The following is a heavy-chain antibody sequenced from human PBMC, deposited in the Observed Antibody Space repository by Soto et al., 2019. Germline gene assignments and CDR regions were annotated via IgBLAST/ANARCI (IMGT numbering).Heavy chain of an antibody. CDR1: GYTFTGYY. Sequence: ASVKVSCKASGYTFTGYYMHWVRQAPGQGLEWMGWINPNSGGTNYAQKFQGWVTMTRDTSISTAYMELSRLRSDDTAVYYCARADSIFGVVMTRNFDYWGQGTLVTVSS. D-gene: IGHD3-3*01. J-gene: IGHJ4*02. CDR2: INPNSGGT. CDR3: ARADSIFGVVMTRNFDY. V-gene: IGHV1-2*04.